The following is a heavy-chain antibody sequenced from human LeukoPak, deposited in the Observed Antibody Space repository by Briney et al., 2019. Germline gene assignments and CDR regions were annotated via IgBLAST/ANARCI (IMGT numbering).Heavy chain of an antibody. J-gene: IGHJ4*02. CDR3: TRAAIAAAATYY. Sequence: GGSLRLSCTGSGFTFGAHSMAWVRQAPGKGPEWVGFIRGKAYGGATGYTASVKGRFTTSRDDSKSIAYLQMNSLKTEDTAVYYCTRAAIAAAATYYWGQGTLVTVSS. V-gene: IGHV3-49*04. D-gene: IGHD6-13*01. CDR2: IRGKAYGGAT. CDR1: GFTFGAHS.